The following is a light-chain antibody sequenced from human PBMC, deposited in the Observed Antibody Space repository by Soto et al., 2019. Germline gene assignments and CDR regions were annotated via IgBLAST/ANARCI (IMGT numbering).Light chain of an antibody. Sequence: QSVLTQPPSAYGTPGQRVTISCSGSSSNIGSNTVNWYQQLPGTAPKLLIYSNNQRPSGVPDRFSGSKSGTSASLAISGLQSEDEADYYCAAWDDSLNGWVLGGGTKLTVL. V-gene: IGLV1-44*01. CDR2: SNN. CDR1: SSNIGSNT. CDR3: AAWDDSLNGWV. J-gene: IGLJ3*02.